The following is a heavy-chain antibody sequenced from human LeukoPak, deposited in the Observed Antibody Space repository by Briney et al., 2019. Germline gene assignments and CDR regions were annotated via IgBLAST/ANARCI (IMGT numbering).Heavy chain of an antibody. CDR3: ARAITIFGVVINDAFDI. Sequence: ASVKVSCKASGYTFTSYGISWVRQAPGQGLEWMGWISAYNGNTNYAQKFQGRVTMTRDTSISTAYMELSRLRSDDTAVYYCARAITIFGVVINDAFDIWGQGTMVTVSS. CDR1: GYTFTSYG. J-gene: IGHJ3*02. CDR2: ISAYNGNT. D-gene: IGHD3-3*01. V-gene: IGHV1-18*01.